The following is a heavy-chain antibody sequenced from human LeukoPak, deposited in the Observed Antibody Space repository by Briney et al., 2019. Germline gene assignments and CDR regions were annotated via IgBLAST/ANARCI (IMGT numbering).Heavy chain of an antibody. J-gene: IGHJ4*02. Sequence: GGSLRLSRAASGFTFSSYTMNWVRQAPGKGLEWVSYISSSSTTIYYADSVRGRFTISRDNAKNSLYLQMNSLRDDDTAVYYCARPRGSTWYGIFDYWGQGTLVTVSS. V-gene: IGHV3-48*02. D-gene: IGHD6-13*01. CDR3: ARPRGSTWYGIFDY. CDR1: GFTFSSYT. CDR2: ISSSSTTI.